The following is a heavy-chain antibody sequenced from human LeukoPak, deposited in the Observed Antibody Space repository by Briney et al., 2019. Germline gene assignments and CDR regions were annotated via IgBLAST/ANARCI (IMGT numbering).Heavy chain of an antibody. CDR2: LEQDGGGK. CDR1: VSTLSTHW. V-gene: IGHV3-7*05. CDR3: AREAHCGTDCSYHSDY. J-gene: IGHJ4*02. D-gene: IGHD2-21*02. Sequence: GGSLRLSCAASVSTLSTHWMSWFRQSPGKGLEWVASLEQDGGGKYYVDSVKGRFTISRDSAKNSVYLQMNSLRPEDTAVYYCAREAHCGTDCSYHSDYWGQGTLVTVSS.